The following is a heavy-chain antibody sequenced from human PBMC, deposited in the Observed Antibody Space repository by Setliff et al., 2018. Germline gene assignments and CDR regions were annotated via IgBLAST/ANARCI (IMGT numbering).Heavy chain of an antibody. D-gene: IGHD1-26*01. Sequence: SLKISCAASGFRISFREYWMFWVRQAPGKGLEWVARIDKDGSSTVYADSVKGRFTISRDNVKKMLYLQMDSLRTEDTAVCYCTREHTPWVGASHHDCWGQGTQVTVS. CDR1: GFRISFREYW. CDR3: TREHTPWVGASHHDC. J-gene: IGHJ4*02. CDR2: IDKDGSST. V-gene: IGHV3-74*01.